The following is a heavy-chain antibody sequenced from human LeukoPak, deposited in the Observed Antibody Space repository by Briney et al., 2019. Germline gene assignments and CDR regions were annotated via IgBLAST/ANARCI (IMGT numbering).Heavy chain of an antibody. CDR2: IRYDGSNK. J-gene: IGHJ6*02. V-gene: IGHV3-30*02. Sequence: GGSLRLSCAASGFTFSSYGMHWVRQAPGKGLEWVAFIRYDGSNKYYADSVKGRFTISRDNPKNTLYLQMNSLRAEDTAVYYCARGLRDWYGMDVWGQGTTVTVSS. D-gene: IGHD3-9*01. CDR3: ARGLRDWYGMDV. CDR1: GFTFSSYG.